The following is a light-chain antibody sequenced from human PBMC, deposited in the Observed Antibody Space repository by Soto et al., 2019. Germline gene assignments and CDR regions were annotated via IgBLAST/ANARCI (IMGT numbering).Light chain of an antibody. CDR3: QQCNNWPPFT. Sequence: EIVMTQSTGTLSVSPGERATLSCRASQSVRSNLAWYQQKPGQAPRLLIYEASTRATGIPARFSGSGSGTEFTLTISSLQSEDFAVYHCQQCNNWPPFTFGPGTKVDIK. V-gene: IGKV3-15*01. CDR1: QSVRSN. J-gene: IGKJ3*01. CDR2: EAS.